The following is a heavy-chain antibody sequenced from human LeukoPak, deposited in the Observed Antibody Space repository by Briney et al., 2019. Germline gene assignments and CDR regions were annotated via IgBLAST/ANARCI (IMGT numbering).Heavy chain of an antibody. CDR3: ARGPFGFWSGSRYYFDY. CDR1: GYTFTSYD. D-gene: IGHD3-3*01. Sequence: ASVKVSCKASGYTFTSYDINWVRQATGQGLEWMGWMNPNSGNTGYAQKFQGRVTITRNTSISTAYMELSSLRSEDTAVYYCARGPFGFWSGSRYYFDYWGQGTLVTVSS. CDR2: MNPNSGNT. J-gene: IGHJ4*02. V-gene: IGHV1-8*03.